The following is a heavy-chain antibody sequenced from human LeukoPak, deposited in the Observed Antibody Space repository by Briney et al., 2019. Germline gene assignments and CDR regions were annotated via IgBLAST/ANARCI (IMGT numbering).Heavy chain of an antibody. CDR3: AFSPHY. J-gene: IGHJ4*02. CDR1: GFTFSSYW. Sequence: GGSLRLSCAASGFTFSSYWMSWVRQAPGKGLEWVAVISHDGSTEYYADSVKGRFIISRDNSKNTLFLQMNSLRSEDTAMYYCAFSPHYWGQGTLVTVSS. V-gene: IGHV3-30-3*01. CDR2: ISHDGSTE.